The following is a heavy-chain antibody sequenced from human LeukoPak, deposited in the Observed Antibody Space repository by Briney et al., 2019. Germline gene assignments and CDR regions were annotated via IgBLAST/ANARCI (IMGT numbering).Heavy chain of an antibody. CDR1: GGSISSSSYY. V-gene: IGHV4-39*07. Sequence: SETLSLTCTVSGGSISSSSYYWGWIRQPPGKGLEWIGSIYYSGSTYYNPSLKSRVTISVDTSKNQFSLKLSSVTAADTAVYYCARDTLYYDSNWFDPWGQGTLVTVSS. CDR3: ARDTLYYDSNWFDP. J-gene: IGHJ5*02. CDR2: IYYSGST. D-gene: IGHD3-22*01.